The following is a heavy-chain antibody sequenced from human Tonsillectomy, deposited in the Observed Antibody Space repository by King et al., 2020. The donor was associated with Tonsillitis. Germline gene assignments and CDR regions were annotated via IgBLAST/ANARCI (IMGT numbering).Heavy chain of an antibody. Sequence: VQLVESGGGLVQPGGSLRLSCAASGFRFRDSTMHWVRQASGKGLEWSSRIRSKAENNATAYAASAIGRFSISRDDSHQTAFLQMDSLKTEDTAVYYCATSYTSGWTEFFDFWSQGILVTVSS. CDR2: IRSKAENNAT. D-gene: IGHD6-19*01. V-gene: IGHV3-73*01. J-gene: IGHJ4*02. CDR1: GFRFRDST. CDR3: ATSYTSGWTEFFDF.